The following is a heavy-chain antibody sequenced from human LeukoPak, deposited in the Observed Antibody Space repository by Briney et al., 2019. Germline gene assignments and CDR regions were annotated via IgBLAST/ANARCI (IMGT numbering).Heavy chain of an antibody. CDR1: GFTFSSYA. Sequence: PGGSLRLSCAASGFTFSSYAMSWVRQAPGKGLEWVSSVSDSGGSTYYVDSVKGRVTISRDNSKNTLYLQMNSLRAEEPTVYYCANSATSVSYYRGYFDYWGQGTLVTVCS. J-gene: IGHJ4*02. CDR3: ANSATSVSYYRGYFDY. V-gene: IGHV3-23*01. D-gene: IGHD3-10*01. CDR2: VSDSGGST.